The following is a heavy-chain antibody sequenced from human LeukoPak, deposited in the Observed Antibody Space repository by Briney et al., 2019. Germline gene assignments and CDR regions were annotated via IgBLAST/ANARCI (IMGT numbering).Heavy chain of an antibody. D-gene: IGHD2-21*01. V-gene: IGHV3-48*03. CDR3: ARDRHGGNSHGMDV. CDR1: GVTFGSDE. J-gene: IGHJ6*02. Sequence: GGSLRLSCVASGVTFGSDEMNWVRRAPGRGLEWVAYISSRSRTIYYADSVKGRFTVSRDNAENSLYLQMNSLRGEDTATYYCARDRHGGNSHGMDVSGQGTTVIVSS. CDR2: ISSRSRTI.